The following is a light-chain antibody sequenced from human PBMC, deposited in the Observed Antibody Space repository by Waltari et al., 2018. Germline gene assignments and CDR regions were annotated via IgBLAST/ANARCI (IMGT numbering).Light chain of an antibody. CDR1: SSDVGGYNY. V-gene: IGLV2-8*01. CDR2: EVS. CDR3: SSYAGSKFWV. J-gene: IGLJ3*02. Sequence: QSALTQPPSASGSPGQSVTISCTGTSSDVGGYNYVSWFQQRPGKAPKVMIYEVSKRPSGVPDRFSGSKSGNTASLIGSGLQAEDEADYYCSSYAGSKFWVFGGGTKLTVL.